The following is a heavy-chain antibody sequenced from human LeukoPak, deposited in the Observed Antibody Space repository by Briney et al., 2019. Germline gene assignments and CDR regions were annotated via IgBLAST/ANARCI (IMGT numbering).Heavy chain of an antibody. J-gene: IGHJ6*03. Sequence: PGGSLRLSCAASGFTFSSYSMNWVRQAPGKGLEWVSSISSSSSYIYYADSVKGRFTISRDNAKNSLYLQMNSLRAEDTAVYYCASPMGASNTGTTGTRGPSDYYYMDVWGKGTTVTVSS. V-gene: IGHV3-21*01. D-gene: IGHD1-1*01. CDR3: ASPMGASNTGTTGTRGPSDYYYMDV. CDR2: ISSSSSYI. CDR1: GFTFSSYS.